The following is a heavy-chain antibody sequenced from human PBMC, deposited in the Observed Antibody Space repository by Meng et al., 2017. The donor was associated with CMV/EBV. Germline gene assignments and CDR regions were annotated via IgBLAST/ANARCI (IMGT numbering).Heavy chain of an antibody. D-gene: IGHD3-9*01. J-gene: IGHJ4*02. CDR3: AKGGSLRYFDWYPVDY. V-gene: IGHV1-18*01. CDR2: ISAYNGNT. Sequence: ASVKVSCKASGYTFTSYGISWVRQAPGQGLEWMGWISAYNGNTNYAQKLQGRVTMTTDTSTSTAYMEVRSLRSDDTAVYYCAKGGSLRYFDWYPVDYWGQGTLVTVSS. CDR1: GYTFTSYG.